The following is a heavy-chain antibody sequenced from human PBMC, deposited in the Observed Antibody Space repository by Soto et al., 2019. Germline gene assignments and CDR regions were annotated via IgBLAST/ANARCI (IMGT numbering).Heavy chain of an antibody. D-gene: IGHD6-19*01. CDR2: IYHSGST. J-gene: IGHJ4*02. CDR1: GGSISSSNW. CDR3: ARAGIAVAGNFDY. Sequence: PSETLSLTCAVSGGSISSSNWWSWVRQPPGKGLEWIGEIYHSGSTNYNPSLKSRVTISVDKSKNQFSLKLSSVTAADTAVYYCARAGIAVAGNFDYWGQGTLVTVSS. V-gene: IGHV4-4*02.